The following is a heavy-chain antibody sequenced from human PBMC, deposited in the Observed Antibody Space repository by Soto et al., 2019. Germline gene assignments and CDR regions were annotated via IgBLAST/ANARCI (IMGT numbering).Heavy chain of an antibody. CDR1: GGPINNNY. CDR3: ARHGPGTRGFDG. V-gene: IGHV4-59*08. CDR2: IFSSGNT. J-gene: IGHJ3*01. D-gene: IGHD1-1*01. Sequence: SETLSLTCTVSGGPINNNYWSWIRQPPGKGLEWIGWIFSSGNTNYNPSLTTRVIMSLHTSKNQFSLNLTSVTAADTAVYYCARHGPGTRGFDGWGQGTMVTGSS.